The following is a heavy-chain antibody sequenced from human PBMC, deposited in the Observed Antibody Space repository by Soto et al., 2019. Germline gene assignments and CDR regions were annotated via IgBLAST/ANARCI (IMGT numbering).Heavy chain of an antibody. J-gene: IGHJ5*02. CDR1: GFSLSTSGVG. D-gene: IGHD6-13*01. Sequence: QITLKESGPTLVKPTQTLTLTCTFSGFSLSTSGVGVGWIRQPPGKALEWLALIYWDDDKRYSPSLKSRLTITKYPSXXQXVXXMTNLDPVDTATYYCAHSRLGGSSWYWSLWVWFDPWGQGTLVTVSS. V-gene: IGHV2-5*02. CDR3: AHSRLGGSSWYWSLWVWFDP. CDR2: IYWDDDK.